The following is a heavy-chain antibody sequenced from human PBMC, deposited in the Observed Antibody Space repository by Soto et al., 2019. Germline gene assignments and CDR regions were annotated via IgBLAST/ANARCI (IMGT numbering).Heavy chain of an antibody. D-gene: IGHD6-13*01. V-gene: IGHV3-11*06. CDR1: VFTFSDYY. CDR2: IVSSSSYT. CDR3: ARLRASTWYTGGYLDY. J-gene: IGHJ4*02. Sequence: VGSLRLSCASSVFTFSDYYMSCIRHSPGKWLEWVSYIVSSSSYTNYADSVRGRFTISRDNAKNSLYLEMNSLRAEDTAVYYCARLRASTWYTGGYLDYWCLGTLVTVSS.